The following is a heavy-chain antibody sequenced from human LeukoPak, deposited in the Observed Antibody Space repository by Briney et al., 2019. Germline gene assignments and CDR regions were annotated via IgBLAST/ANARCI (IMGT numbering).Heavy chain of an antibody. D-gene: IGHD3-3*01. J-gene: IGHJ4*02. Sequence: SETLSLTCTVSGGSISSSSYYWGWIRQPPGKGLEWIGSIYYSGSTYYNPSLKSRVTISVDTSKNQFSLKLSSVTAADTAVYYCARMSVFGVVRPKHFDYWGQGTLVTVSS. CDR2: IYYSGST. CDR3: ARMSVFGVVRPKHFDY. V-gene: IGHV4-39*07. CDR1: GGSISSSSYY.